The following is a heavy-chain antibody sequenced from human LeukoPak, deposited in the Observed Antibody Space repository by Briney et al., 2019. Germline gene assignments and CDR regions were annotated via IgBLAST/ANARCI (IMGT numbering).Heavy chain of an antibody. CDR1: GFTFSSYA. CDR2: ISGSGGST. D-gene: IGHD1-26*01. J-gene: IGHJ4*02. CDR3: AKDRAGREGFDY. V-gene: IGHV3-23*01. Sequence: GGSLRLSCAASGFTFSSYAMSWVRQAPGKGLEWVSAISGSGGSTYYADSVKGRFTISRDNSKNTLYQQMNSLRAEDTAVYYCAKDRAGREGFDYWGQGTLVTVSS.